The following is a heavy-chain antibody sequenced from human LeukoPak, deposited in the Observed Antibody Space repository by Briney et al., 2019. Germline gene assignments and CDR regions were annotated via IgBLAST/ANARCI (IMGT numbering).Heavy chain of an antibody. J-gene: IGHJ6*02. CDR2: ISYDGSNK. D-gene: IGHD3-3*01. CDR1: GFTFSSYA. Sequence: GRSLRLSCAASGFTFSSYAMHWVRQAPGKGLEWVAVISYDGSNKYYADSVKGRFTISRDNSKNSLYLQMNSLRAEDTAVYYCAVSGYSLNYYGMDVWGQGTTVTVSS. CDR3: AVSGYSLNYYGMDV. V-gene: IGHV3-30-3*01.